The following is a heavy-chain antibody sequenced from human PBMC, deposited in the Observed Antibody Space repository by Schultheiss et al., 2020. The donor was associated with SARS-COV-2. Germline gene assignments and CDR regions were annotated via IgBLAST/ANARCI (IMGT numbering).Heavy chain of an antibody. CDR3: ARSPRLPFYYYYGMDV. CDR2: INHSGST. J-gene: IGHJ6*02. CDR1: GFTFSSYA. Sequence: ESLKISCAASGFTFSSYAMSWVRQPPGKGLEWIGEINHSGSTNYNPSLKSRVTISVDTSKNQFSLKLSSVTAADTAVYYCARSPRLPFYYYYGMDVWGQGTTVTVSS. V-gene: IGHV4-34*01.